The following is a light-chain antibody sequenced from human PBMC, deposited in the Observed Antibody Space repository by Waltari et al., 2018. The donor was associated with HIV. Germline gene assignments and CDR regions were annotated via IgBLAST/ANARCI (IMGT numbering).Light chain of an antibody. CDR2: KVA. V-gene: IGKV2-30*01. CDR3: MKGTRFLT. J-gene: IGKJ4*01. CDR1: QSLESTDGNTY. Sequence: DVVMTQTSVSLLVTLGQSASVSCRSSQSLESTDGNTYLNWFHQRQGHAPRRLIDKVAHRYSWVSERISGSRSDTEVTLKITTVEAEDSGIYFCMKGTRFLTFGGGTKV.